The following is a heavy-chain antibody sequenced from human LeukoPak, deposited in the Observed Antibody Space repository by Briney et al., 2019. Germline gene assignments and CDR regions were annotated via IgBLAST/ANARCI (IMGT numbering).Heavy chain of an antibody. Sequence: ASVKVSCKASGYTFTSYYMHWVRQAPGQGLEWMGIINPSGGSTSCAQKFQGRVTMTRDTSTSTVYMELSSLRSEDTAVYYCARDGRVAGTGENWFDPWGQGTLVTVSS. CDR3: ARDGRVAGTGENWFDP. D-gene: IGHD6-19*01. J-gene: IGHJ5*02. V-gene: IGHV1-46*01. CDR2: INPSGGST. CDR1: GYTFTSYY.